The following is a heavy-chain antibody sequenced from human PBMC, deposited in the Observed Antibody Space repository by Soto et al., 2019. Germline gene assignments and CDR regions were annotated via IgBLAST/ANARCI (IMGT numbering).Heavy chain of an antibody. J-gene: IGHJ6*02. CDR3: TRDSVKDSGSKLDYYYYGMDV. D-gene: IGHD1-26*01. CDR1: GFTFGDYA. CDR2: IRSKAYGGTT. Sequence: GGSLRLSCTASGFTFGDYAMSWVRQAPGKGLEWVGFIRSKAYGGTTEYAASVKGRFTISRDDSKSIAYLQMNSLKTEDTAVYYCTRDSVKDSGSKLDYYYYGMDVWGQGTTVTVSS. V-gene: IGHV3-49*04.